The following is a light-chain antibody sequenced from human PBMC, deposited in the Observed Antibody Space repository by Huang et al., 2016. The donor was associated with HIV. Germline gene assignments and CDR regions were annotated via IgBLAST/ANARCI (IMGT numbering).Light chain of an antibody. CDR1: QDIRNH. V-gene: IGKV1-33*01. J-gene: IGKJ4*01. CDR2: DAF. Sequence: DIQMTQSPSSLSASVGDRVTITCQASQDIRNHLNWYQQKPGKAPNLLIYDAFSLQTWVPSRFSGSGSGTDYTLIISSLQPEDFATYYCQQFDNSLTFGAGTKVEIK. CDR3: QQFDNSLT.